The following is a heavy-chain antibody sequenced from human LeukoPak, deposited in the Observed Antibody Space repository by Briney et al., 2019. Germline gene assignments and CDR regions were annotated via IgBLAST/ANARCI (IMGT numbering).Heavy chain of an antibody. D-gene: IGHD3-10*01. CDR3: ARGDYYGSGSYYQTASRLGYYYGMDV. Sequence: SETLSLTCAVYGGSFSGYYWSWIRQPPGKGLEWIGEINHSGSTNYNPSLKSRVTISVDTSKNQFSPKLSSVTAADTAVYYCARGDYYGSGSYYQTASRLGYYYGMDVWGQGTTVTVSS. V-gene: IGHV4-34*01. CDR1: GGSFSGYY. J-gene: IGHJ6*02. CDR2: INHSGST.